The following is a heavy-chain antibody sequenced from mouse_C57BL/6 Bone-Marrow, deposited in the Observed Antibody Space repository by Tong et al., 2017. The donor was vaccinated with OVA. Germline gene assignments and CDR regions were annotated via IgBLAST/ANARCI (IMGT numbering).Heavy chain of an antibody. CDR3: AKVGYEFAY. J-gene: IGHJ3*01. CDR1: GYAFSSYW. CDR2: IYPGDGDT. D-gene: IGHD2-2*01. V-gene: IGHV1-80*01. Sequence: VQLQESGAELVKPGASVKISCKASGYAFSSYWMNWVQQRPGKGLEWIGQIYPGDGDTNYNGKFKGKATLTADKSSSKVYMQLSSLTAEDSAVYFCAKVGYEFAYWGQGTLVTVSA.